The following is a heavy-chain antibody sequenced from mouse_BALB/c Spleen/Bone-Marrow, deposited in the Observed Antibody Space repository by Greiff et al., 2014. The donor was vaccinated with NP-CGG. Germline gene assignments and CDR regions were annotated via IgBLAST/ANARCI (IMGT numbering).Heavy chain of an antibody. CDR1: GYSITSYYS. V-gene: IGHV3-1*02. J-gene: IGHJ4*01. CDR2: IHYSGTT. CDR3: ARFAGTPYTMDY. D-gene: IGHD4-1*01. Sequence: EVKLVESGPDLVKPSQSPSLTCTVTGYSITSYYSWHWIRQFPGNKLEWMGYIHYSGTTVYNPSLKSRISITRDTSNNQFFLQLNSVATEDTATYYCARFAGTPYTMDYWGQGTSVTVSS.